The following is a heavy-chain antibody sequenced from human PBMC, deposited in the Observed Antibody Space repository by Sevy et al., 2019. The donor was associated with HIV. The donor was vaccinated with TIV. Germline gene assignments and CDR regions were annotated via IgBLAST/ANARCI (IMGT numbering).Heavy chain of an antibody. V-gene: IGHV3-23*01. Sequence: GGSLRLSCAASGFTFSSYAMHWVRQAPGKGLEWVSAISNSGSDTKYAGSVKGRFTISRDNSKNTLYVQMNSLSAEDTAVYYCAKDRITVIGDAFDPWGQWTMVTVSS. J-gene: IGHJ3*01. CDR2: ISNSGSDT. CDR3: AKDRITVIGDAFDP. D-gene: IGHD4-17*01. CDR1: GFTFSSYA.